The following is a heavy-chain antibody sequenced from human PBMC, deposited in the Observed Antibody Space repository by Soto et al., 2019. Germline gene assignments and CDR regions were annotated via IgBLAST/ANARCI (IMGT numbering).Heavy chain of an antibody. D-gene: IGHD3-10*01. CDR2: ISSSGSTI. CDR1: GFTFSDYY. J-gene: IGHJ4*02. CDR3: ARDGQIEYYYGSGSYYDY. V-gene: IGHV3-11*01. Sequence: GGSLRLSCAASGFTFSDYYMSWIRQAPGKGLEWVSYISSSGSTIYYADSVKGRFTISRDKAKNSLYLQMNSLRAEDTAVYYCARDGQIEYYYGSGSYYDYWGQGTLVTVSS.